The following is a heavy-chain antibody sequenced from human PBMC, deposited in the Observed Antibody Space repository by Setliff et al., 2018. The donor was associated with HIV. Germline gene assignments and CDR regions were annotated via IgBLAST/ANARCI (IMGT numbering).Heavy chain of an antibody. CDR1: GGSISSSSYY. CDR2: IYTSGST. CDR3: ARRWGIRGYSS. Sequence: SETLSLTCTVSGGSISSSSYYWGWIRQPPGKGLEWIGYIYTSGSTNYNPSLKTRVTISIDTSKNQFSLKLYSVTAADTSVYYCARRWGIRGYSSWGQGTLVTVSS. J-gene: IGHJ5*02. V-gene: IGHV4-61*05. D-gene: IGHD5-18*01.